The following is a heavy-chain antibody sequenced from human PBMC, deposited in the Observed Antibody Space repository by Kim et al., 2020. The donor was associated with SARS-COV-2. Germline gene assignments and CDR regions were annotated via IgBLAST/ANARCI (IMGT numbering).Heavy chain of an antibody. J-gene: IGHJ4*02. V-gene: IGHV4-34*01. CDR2: INHSGST. CDR1: GGSFSGYY. D-gene: IGHD3-16*01. Sequence: SETLSLTCAVYGGSFSGYYWSWIRQPPGKGLEWIGEINHSGSTNYNPSLKSRVTISVDTSKNQFSLKLSSVTAADTAVYYCARGGRDVYVYWGQGTLVTV. CDR3: ARGGRDVYVY.